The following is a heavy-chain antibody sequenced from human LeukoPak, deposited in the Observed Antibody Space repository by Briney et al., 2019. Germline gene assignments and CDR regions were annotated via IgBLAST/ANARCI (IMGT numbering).Heavy chain of an antibody. CDR2: VSSGGGYI. CDR1: GFTFSNFG. Sequence: KPGGSLRLSCTASGFTFSNFGMNWVRQAPGKGLEWVSSVSSGGGYIYHADSVKGRFTTSRDNTKNSLYLQMNSLRVEDTAIYYCARDYATSIPAAISYLQEWGQGTLVTVSS. D-gene: IGHD6-13*01. J-gene: IGHJ1*01. CDR3: ARDYATSIPAAISYLQE. V-gene: IGHV3-21*01.